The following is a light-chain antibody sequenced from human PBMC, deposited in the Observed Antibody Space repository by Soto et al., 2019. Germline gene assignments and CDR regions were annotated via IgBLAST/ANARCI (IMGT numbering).Light chain of an antibody. CDR1: QNINGW. J-gene: IGKJ1*01. Sequence: DLPMTQSPSTLTASVGDRVTITCRASQNINGWLAWYQQKPGKAPKLLIYDASSLGSGVPSRFSGSGFGTDFTLTISSLQPDDFATYYCQQYNHYCAFGQGTTVEIK. CDR2: DAS. V-gene: IGKV1-5*01. CDR3: QQYNHYCA.